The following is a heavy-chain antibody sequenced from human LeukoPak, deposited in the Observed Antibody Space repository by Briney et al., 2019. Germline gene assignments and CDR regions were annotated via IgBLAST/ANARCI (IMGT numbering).Heavy chain of an antibody. CDR2: IYYTGNT. Sequence: SETLSLTCTVSGVSISSSYSYWGWIRQPPGMGLEWIGSIYYTGNTYYNASLKSQVSISIDTSKNQFSLKLTSVTAADTAVYYCAKDKRGDYGDYGVDYWGQGTLVTVSS. D-gene: IGHD4-17*01. CDR1: GVSISSSYSY. CDR3: AKDKRGDYGDYGVDY. J-gene: IGHJ4*02. V-gene: IGHV4-39*02.